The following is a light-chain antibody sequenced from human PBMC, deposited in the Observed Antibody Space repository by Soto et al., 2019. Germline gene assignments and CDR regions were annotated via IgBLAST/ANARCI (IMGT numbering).Light chain of an antibody. CDR2: GAS. CDR3: QQYNNCPGT. J-gene: IGKJ1*01. CDR1: QSVGTW. V-gene: IGKV3-15*01. Sequence: MTQSPSTLSASVGGRVTITCRASQSVGTWVAWYQQKPGQAPRLLIYGASTRATGINARLSGSGSGTAFNLTISSLQCEDFEVYYCQQYNNCPGTFGQGAKVDIK.